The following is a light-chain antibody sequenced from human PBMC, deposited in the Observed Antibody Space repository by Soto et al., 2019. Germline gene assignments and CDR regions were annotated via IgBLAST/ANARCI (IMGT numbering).Light chain of an antibody. CDR2: WAS. CDR3: QQYYGTPIT. Sequence: DIVMTQSPDSLAVSLGGRATFNCKSSQSVLFNSNNKNYLAWYQQKPGQPPKLLIYWASTRESGVPDRFSGSGSGTDFTLTISSLQAEDVAVYYCQQYYGTPITFGQGTRREIK. CDR1: QSVLFNSNNKNY. V-gene: IGKV4-1*01. J-gene: IGKJ5*01.